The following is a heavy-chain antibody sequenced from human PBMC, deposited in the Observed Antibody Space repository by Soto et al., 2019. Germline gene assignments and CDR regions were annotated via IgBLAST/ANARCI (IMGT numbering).Heavy chain of an antibody. CDR1: GFNFGFFG. Sequence: QIQLVESGGDVVQPGKSLRLSCAASGFNFGFFGMHWVRQAPGKGLEWVAFISGDGINTQYADSVRGRFTLSRDYSRKTMYVQMASQKDEDAALYYCARGNLSCEFDSWGLGTLVPVSP. V-gene: IGHV3-30*03. D-gene: IGHD2-15*01. J-gene: IGHJ4*02. CDR3: ARGNLSCEFDS. CDR2: ISGDGINT.